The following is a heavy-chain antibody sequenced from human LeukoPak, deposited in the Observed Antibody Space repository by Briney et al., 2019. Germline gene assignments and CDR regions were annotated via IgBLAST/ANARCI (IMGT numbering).Heavy chain of an antibody. Sequence: KSSETLSLTCTVSGGSISTYYWGWIRQPPGKGLEWIGEINHSGSTNYNPSLKSRVTISVDTSKNQFSLKLSSVTAADTAVYYCARNYQVLRYFDWSPYYYYGMDVWGQGTTVTVSS. CDR1: GGSISTYY. D-gene: IGHD3-9*01. CDR3: ARNYQVLRYFDWSPYYYYGMDV. CDR2: INHSGST. J-gene: IGHJ6*02. V-gene: IGHV4-34*01.